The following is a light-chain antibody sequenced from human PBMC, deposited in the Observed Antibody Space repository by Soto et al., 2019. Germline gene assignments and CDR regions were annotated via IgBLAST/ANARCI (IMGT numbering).Light chain of an antibody. J-gene: IGLJ1*01. V-gene: IGLV2-14*01. CDR1: SSDVGGYNY. CDR3: SSYTSSSTLV. Sequence: QFVLTQPASVSGSPGQSITISCTGTSSDVGGYNYVSWYQQHPGKAPKLMIYDVSNRPSGVSSRFSGSKSGNTASLTISGLQAEDEADYYCSSYTSSSTLVFGTGTKVTVL. CDR2: DVS.